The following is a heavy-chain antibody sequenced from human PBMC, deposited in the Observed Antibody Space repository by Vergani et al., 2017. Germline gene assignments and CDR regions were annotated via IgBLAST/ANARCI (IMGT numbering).Heavy chain of an antibody. CDR3: ASEGYGRDYFDY. CDR2: ITPFNGNT. CDR1: GYTFTYRY. D-gene: IGHD5-12*01. V-gene: IGHV1-45*02. J-gene: IGHJ4*02. Sequence: QMQLVQSGAEVKKTGSSVKVSCKASGYTFTYRYLHWVRQAPGQALEWMGWITPFNGNTNYAQKFQDRVTITRDRSMSTAYMELSSLRSEDTAMYYCASEGYGRDYFDYWGQGTLVTVSS.